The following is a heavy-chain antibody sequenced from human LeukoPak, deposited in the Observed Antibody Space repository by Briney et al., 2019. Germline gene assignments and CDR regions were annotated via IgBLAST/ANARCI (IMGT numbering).Heavy chain of an antibody. CDR2: INHSGST. CDR3: ARTRGYSYGISDY. V-gene: IGHV4-34*01. Sequence: SETLSLTCAVYGGSFSGYYWSWIRQPPGKGLEWIGEINHSGSTNYNPSLKSRVTISVDTSKNQFSLKLSSVTAADTAVYYCARTRGYSYGISDYWGQGTLVTVSS. J-gene: IGHJ4*02. CDR1: GGSFSGYY. D-gene: IGHD5-18*01.